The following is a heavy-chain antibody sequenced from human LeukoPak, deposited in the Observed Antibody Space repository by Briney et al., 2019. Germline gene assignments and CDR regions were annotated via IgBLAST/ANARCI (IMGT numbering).Heavy chain of an antibody. J-gene: IGHJ3*02. Sequence: SETLSLTCAVSGDSINSFYWSWIRQPPGKGLEWIGYIYYSGSTYYNPSLKSRATISVDTSKNQFSLKLSSVTAADTAVYYCARDRDYYDSSGFDIWGQGTMVTVSS. CDR2: IYYSGST. CDR1: GDSINSFY. D-gene: IGHD3-22*01. CDR3: ARDRDYYDSSGFDI. V-gene: IGHV4-59*06.